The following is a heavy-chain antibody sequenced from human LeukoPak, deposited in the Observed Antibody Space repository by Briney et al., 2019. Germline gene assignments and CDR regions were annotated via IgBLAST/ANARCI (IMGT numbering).Heavy chain of an antibody. J-gene: IGHJ6*02. V-gene: IGHV3-30-3*01. D-gene: IGHD2-2*01. CDR2: ISYDGSNK. CDR3: ARGLGYCSSTSCYAHYYGMDV. Sequence: GRSLRLSCAASGFTFSSYAMHWVRQAPGKGLEWVAVISYDGSNKYYADSVKGRFTISRDNSKNTLYLQMNSLRAEDTAVYYCARGLGYCSSTSCYAHYYGMDVWGQGTTVTVSS. CDR1: GFTFSSYA.